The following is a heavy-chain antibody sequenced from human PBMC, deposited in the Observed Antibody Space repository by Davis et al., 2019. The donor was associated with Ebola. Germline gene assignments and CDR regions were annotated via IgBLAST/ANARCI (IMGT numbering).Heavy chain of an antibody. V-gene: IGHV4-59*08. D-gene: IGHD6-19*01. J-gene: IGHJ4*02. CDR1: GGSISSYY. CDR2: IYYSGST. Sequence: MPSETLSLICSVSGGSISSYYWSWIRQPPGKGLEWIGYIYYSGSTNYNPSLKSRVTISVDTSKNQFSLKLSSVTAADTAVYYCARLEAVAGLDYWGQGTLVTVSS. CDR3: ARLEAVAGLDY.